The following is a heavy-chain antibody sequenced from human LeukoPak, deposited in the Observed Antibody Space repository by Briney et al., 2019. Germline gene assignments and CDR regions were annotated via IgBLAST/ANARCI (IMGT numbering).Heavy chain of an antibody. V-gene: IGHV4-59*01. J-gene: IGHJ4*02. D-gene: IGHD1-26*01. CDR2: IYYSGST. CDR3: ARDSIVGTTTYFFDY. Sequence: SETLSLTCTVSGGSISSYYWSWIRQPPGKGLEWIGYIYYSGSTNYNPSLKSRVTISVDTSKNQFSLKLSSVTAADTAVYYCARDSIVGTTTYFFDYWGQGTLVTVSS. CDR1: GGSISSYY.